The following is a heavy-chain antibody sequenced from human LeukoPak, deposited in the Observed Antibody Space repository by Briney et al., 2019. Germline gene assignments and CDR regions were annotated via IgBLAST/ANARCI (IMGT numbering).Heavy chain of an antibody. Sequence: GSLRLSCAASGFTFGSYAMTWVRQAPGKGLEWIGEIYHSGTTSYNPSLKSRVSISVDKSKNQFSLKLNSVTAADTAVYFCARLYYYDSRGLRPFDPWGQGTLVTVSS. D-gene: IGHD3-22*01. V-gene: IGHV4-4*01. CDR2: IYHSGTT. J-gene: IGHJ5*02. CDR3: ARLYYYDSRGLRPFDP. CDR1: GFTFGSYAM.